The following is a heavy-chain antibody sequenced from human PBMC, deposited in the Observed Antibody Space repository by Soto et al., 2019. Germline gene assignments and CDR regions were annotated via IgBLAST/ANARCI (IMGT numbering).Heavy chain of an antibody. V-gene: IGHV3-21*01. D-gene: IGHD4-17*01. CDR1: GFTFSSYA. CDR2: ISSSSSYI. CDR3: ARDVVPTVTKYNWFDP. Sequence: GGSLRLSCAASGFTFSSYAMSWVRQAPGKGLEWVSSISSSSSYIYYADSVKGRFTISRDNAKNSLYLQMNSLRAEDTAVYYCARDVVPTVTKYNWFDPWGQGTLVTVSS. J-gene: IGHJ5*02.